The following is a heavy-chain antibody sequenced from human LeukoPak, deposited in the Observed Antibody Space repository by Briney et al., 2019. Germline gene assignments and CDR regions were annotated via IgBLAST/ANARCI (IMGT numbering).Heavy chain of an antibody. J-gene: IGHJ4*02. CDR1: GFTFSTYS. Sequence: GGSLRLSCAASGFTFSTYSVNWVRQDPGKGLQWVSYISDSGAAMYYADSVKGRFTISRDNAKNSVYLQMNSLRDGDTAVYYCARDSGNSFDYWGQGTLVTVSS. CDR2: ISDSGAAM. V-gene: IGHV3-48*02. CDR3: ARDSGNSFDY.